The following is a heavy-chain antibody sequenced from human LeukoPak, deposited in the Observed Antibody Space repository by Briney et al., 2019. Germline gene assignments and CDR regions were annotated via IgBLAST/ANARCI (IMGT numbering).Heavy chain of an antibody. Sequence: ASVKVSCKASGYTFTGYYVHCVRQAPGQGLEWMGWINPSSGGTNYAQKFQGRVTMTRDTSISTAYLELSRLRSDDTAVYYCARTYRGRWFDYWGQGTLVTVSS. V-gene: IGHV1-2*02. CDR1: GYTFTGYY. D-gene: IGHD4-23*01. CDR2: INPSSGGT. CDR3: ARTYRGRWFDY. J-gene: IGHJ4*02.